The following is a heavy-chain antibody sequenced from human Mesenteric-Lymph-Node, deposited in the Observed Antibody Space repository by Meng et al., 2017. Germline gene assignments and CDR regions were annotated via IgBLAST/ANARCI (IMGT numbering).Heavy chain of an antibody. Sequence: GGSLRLSCAASGFTFSSYAMSWVRQAPGKGLEWVSAISGSGGSTYYADSVKGRFTISRDNSKNTLYLQMNSLRAEDTAVYYCAKDIRELAQWGADEAPHSGGYWGQGTLVTVSS. V-gene: IGHV3-23*01. CDR3: AKDIRELAQWGADEAPHSGGY. CDR2: ISGSGGST. J-gene: IGHJ4*02. CDR1: GFTFSSYA. D-gene: IGHD5-12*01.